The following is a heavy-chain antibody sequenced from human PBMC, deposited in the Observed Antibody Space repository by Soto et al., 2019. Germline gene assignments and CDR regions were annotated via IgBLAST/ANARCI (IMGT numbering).Heavy chain of an antibody. J-gene: IGHJ4*02. V-gene: IGHV1-69*13. CDR1: GGTFSSYA. CDR2: IIPIFGTA. D-gene: IGHD3-10*01. CDR3: ARDYYGSGSYYYFDY. Sequence: ASVKVSCKASGGTFSSYAISWVRQAPGQGLEWMGGIIPIFGTANYAQKFQGRVTITADESTSTAYMELSSLRSEDTAVYYCARDYYGSGSYYYFDYWGQGTLVTVSS.